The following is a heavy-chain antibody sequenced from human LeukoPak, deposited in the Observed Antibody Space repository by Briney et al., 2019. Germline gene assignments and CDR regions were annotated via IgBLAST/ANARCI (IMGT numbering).Heavy chain of an antibody. CDR2: IHHSGGT. Sequence: SETLSLTCAVYGGSMIGHYWTWIRQPPGKRLEWIGEIHHSGGTNSNPSPKNRLTMSIDMSKNQFSLKLKSVTAADTAVYYCARATASGSGRAYDHWAQGNLVPVSS. J-gene: IGHJ4*02. D-gene: IGHD3-10*01. CDR3: ARATASGSGRAYDH. CDR1: GGSMIGHY. V-gene: IGHV4-34*01.